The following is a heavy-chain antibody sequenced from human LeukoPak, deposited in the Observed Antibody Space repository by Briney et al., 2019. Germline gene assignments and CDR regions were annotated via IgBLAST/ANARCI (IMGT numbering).Heavy chain of an antibody. Sequence: GGSLRLSCAASGFTLSTYGMHWVRQAPGKGLEYVAAISSNGGSTYYANSVEGRFTISRDNSTNTLYLQMGSLRVEDMAVYYCARWPGAYDCWGQGVLVTVSS. CDR2: ISSNGGST. J-gene: IGHJ4*02. CDR3: ARWPGAYDC. CDR1: GFTLSTYG. D-gene: IGHD2-21*01. V-gene: IGHV3-64*01.